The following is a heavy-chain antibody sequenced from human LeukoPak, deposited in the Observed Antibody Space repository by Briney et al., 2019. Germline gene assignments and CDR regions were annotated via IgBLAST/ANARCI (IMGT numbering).Heavy chain of an antibody. Sequence: PSETLSLTCTVSGGSISSYYWTWIRQPPGKGLEWIGYVYYSGSTNYNPSLKSRVTISVDTSKNQFSLKLTSVTAADTAAYYCARVVPYGANSLNAFDLWGQGTMVTVSP. CDR2: VYYSGST. V-gene: IGHV4-59*01. J-gene: IGHJ3*01. CDR3: ARVVPYGANSLNAFDL. CDR1: GGSISSYY. D-gene: IGHD4-23*01.